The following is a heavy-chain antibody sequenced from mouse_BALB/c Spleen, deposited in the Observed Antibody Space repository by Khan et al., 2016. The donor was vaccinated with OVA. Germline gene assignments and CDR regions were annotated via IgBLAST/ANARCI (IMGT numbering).Heavy chain of an antibody. J-gene: IGHJ3*01. Sequence: VQLQQSGTVLARPGASVKMSCKASGYSFTSYLIHWVKQRPGQGLEWIGDIYPGNSDTTYNQKFKDKATLTAGTSANTAYMELSSLTNEDSAVYYCARGGYSSIAYWGQGTLVTVSA. V-gene: IGHV1-5*01. D-gene: IGHD1-3*01. CDR1: GYSFTSYL. CDR3: ARGGYSSIAY. CDR2: IYPGNSDT.